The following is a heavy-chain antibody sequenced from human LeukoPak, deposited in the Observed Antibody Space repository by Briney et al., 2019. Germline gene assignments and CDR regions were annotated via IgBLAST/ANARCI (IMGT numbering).Heavy chain of an antibody. CDR2: ISYDGSNK. J-gene: IGHJ4*02. CDR1: GFTFSSYG. V-gene: IGHV3-30*18. Sequence: GRSLRLSCAASGFTFSSYGMHWVRQAPGKGLEWVAVISYDGSNKYYADSVKGRFTISRDNSKNTLYLQMNSLRAEDTAVYYCAKDDSSGYYFSYFDYWGQGTLVTVSS. D-gene: IGHD3-22*01. CDR3: AKDDSSGYYFSYFDY.